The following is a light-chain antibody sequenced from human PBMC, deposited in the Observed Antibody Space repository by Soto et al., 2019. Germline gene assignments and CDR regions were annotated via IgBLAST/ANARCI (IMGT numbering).Light chain of an antibody. CDR1: QRVISD. V-gene: IGKV3-15*01. CDR2: CAS. CDR3: QQHNNWYWT. Sequence: EIVLTQSPATLSFSPGERATLSCRASQRVISDLAGYQQKTRQAPRLLIYCASTRVTGIAARCSSSGSATELTLLTSSLLSADFVVYYCQQHNNWYWTFGQGTKVDIK. J-gene: IGKJ1*01.